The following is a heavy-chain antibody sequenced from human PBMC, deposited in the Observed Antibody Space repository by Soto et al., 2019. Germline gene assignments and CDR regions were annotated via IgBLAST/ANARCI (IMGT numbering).Heavy chain of an antibody. CDR2: IYPGDSDT. J-gene: IGHJ4*02. CDR3: ARQYCSGTSCYASLIDY. D-gene: IGHD2-2*01. Sequence: EVQLVQSGAEVKKPGASLQISCKASGYSFTSYWIGWLRQLPGKGLEWMGLIYPGDSDTRYSPSFQGQVTISADKSISTAYLQWSSLKASDTAMYYCARQYCSGTSCYASLIDYWGQGTLVTVSS. CDR1: GYSFTSYW. V-gene: IGHV5-51*01.